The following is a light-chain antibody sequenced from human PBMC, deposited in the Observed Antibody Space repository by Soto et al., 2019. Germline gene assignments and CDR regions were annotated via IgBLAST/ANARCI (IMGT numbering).Light chain of an antibody. V-gene: IGKV3-20*01. J-gene: IGKJ4*01. CDR1: RSVSSSF. CDR2: GAS. CDR3: QQYGSSPPLT. Sequence: EIVLTQSPGTLSLSPGGIATLSCRASRSVSSSFLAWYQQKPGQAPRLLIYGASSRATGIPDRFSGSESGTDFTLTISRLEPHDLAVYYCQQYGSSPPLTFGGGTKVEIK.